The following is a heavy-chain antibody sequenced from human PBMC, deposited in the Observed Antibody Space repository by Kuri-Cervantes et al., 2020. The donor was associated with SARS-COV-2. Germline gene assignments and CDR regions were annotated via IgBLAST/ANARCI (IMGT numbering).Heavy chain of an antibody. V-gene: IGHV3-7*03. CDR2: IKQDGSET. CDR1: GFTFSSYC. D-gene: IGHD2-2*01. Sequence: GESLKISCEASGFTFSSYCMSWVRQAPGKGLEWVAHIKQDGSETHYVDSVQGRFTIFRDHAKNSLYLQMNSLRAEDTAVYYCARDLVVYGMDVWGQGTTVTVSS. CDR3: ARDLVVYGMDV. J-gene: IGHJ6*02.